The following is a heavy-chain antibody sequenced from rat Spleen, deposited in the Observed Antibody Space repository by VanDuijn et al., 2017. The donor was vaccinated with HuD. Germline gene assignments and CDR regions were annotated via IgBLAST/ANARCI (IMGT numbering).Heavy chain of an antibody. CDR1: GFTFKNYG. J-gene: IGHJ2*01. CDR2: ITPRGGSI. Sequence: EVQLVESGGGLVQPGRSLKLSCAASGFTFKNYGMHWIRQAPTKGLEWVASITPRGGSIFYRDSVKGRFTISRDNAKSTLYLQMDSLRSEDTATYYCATGVQLYHFDYWGQGVMVTVSS. D-gene: IGHD1-5*01. V-gene: IGHV5-19*01. CDR3: ATGVQLYHFDY.